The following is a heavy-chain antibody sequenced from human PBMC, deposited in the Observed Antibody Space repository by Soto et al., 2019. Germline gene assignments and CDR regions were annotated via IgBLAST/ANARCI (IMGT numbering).Heavy chain of an antibody. J-gene: IGHJ5*02. Sequence: SETLSLTCTVSGGSISSGGYYWSWIRQHPGKGLEWIGYIYYSGSTYYNPSLKSRVTISVDTSKNQFSLKLSSVTAADTAVYYCARGYSNPLPFDPWGQGTLVTVSS. CDR2: IYYSGST. D-gene: IGHD4-4*01. CDR1: GGSISSGGYY. V-gene: IGHV4-31*03. CDR3: ARGYSNPLPFDP.